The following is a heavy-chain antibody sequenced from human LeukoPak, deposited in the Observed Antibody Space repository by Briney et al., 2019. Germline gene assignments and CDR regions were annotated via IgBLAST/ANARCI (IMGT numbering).Heavy chain of an antibody. J-gene: IGHJ4*02. Sequence: PGGSLRLSCEASGITFITLGMHWARQDPGRGLRGVAVIWYDGSQKYYADSVKGRFTISRDNSKDTLFLQMNSLTLEDTAVYYCAKDTGHLILGDYWGQGTLVIVSS. V-gene: IGHV3-33*06. CDR1: GITFITLG. CDR2: IWYDGSQK. D-gene: IGHD7-27*01. CDR3: AKDTGHLILGDY.